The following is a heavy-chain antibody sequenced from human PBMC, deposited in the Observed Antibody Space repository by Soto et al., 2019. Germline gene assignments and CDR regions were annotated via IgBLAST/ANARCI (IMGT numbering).Heavy chain of an antibody. CDR3: AKEKNFWSGTTAFDS. D-gene: IGHD3-3*01. CDR2: ISWTGGPI. J-gene: IGHJ5*01. CDR1: GFNFNDYG. V-gene: IGHV3-9*01. Sequence: EVQLVESGGGLVQPGRSLRLSCAASGFNFNDYGMHWVRQVPGKGLEWVSGISWTGGPIGYSDSVKGRFTISRDNAKNSLYLQMNSLRAEDTALYYCAKEKNFWSGTTAFDSWGQGTLVTVSS.